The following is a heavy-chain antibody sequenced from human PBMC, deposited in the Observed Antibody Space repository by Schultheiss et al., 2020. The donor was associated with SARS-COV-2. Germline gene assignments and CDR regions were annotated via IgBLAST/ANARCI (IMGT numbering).Heavy chain of an antibody. D-gene: IGHD2-2*01. Sequence: SETLSLTCSVSGGSIISSSFYWGWIRQPPGKGLEWIGTIYYSGSTFYNPSLKSRVTISVDTSKNQFSLKLSSVTAADTALYYCARPVLPTAVDGFDIWGQGTMVTVSS. CDR3: ARPVLPTAVDGFDI. V-gene: IGHV4-39*01. CDR1: GGSIISSSFY. CDR2: IYYSGST. J-gene: IGHJ3*02.